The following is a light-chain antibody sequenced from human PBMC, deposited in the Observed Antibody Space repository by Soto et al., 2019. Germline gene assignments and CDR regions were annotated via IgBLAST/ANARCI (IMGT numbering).Light chain of an antibody. V-gene: IGLV4-69*01. Sequence: QLVLTQPPSASASLGASVKLTCTLSSGHSTYAIAWHQQQPEKGPRYLLKLNGDGRHIKGDGIPDRFSGSSSGAERYLTISSLQSEDEADYYCQTWGTATNWVFGGGTKVTVL. CDR3: QTWGTATNWV. CDR2: LNGDGRH. CDR1: SGHSTYA. J-gene: IGLJ3*02.